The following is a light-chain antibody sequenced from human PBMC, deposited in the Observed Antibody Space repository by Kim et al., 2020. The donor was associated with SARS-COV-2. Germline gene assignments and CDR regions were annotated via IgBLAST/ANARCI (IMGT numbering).Light chain of an antibody. CDR1: SGSIDDNY. CDR2: EDD. V-gene: IGLV6-57*03. J-gene: IGLJ2*01. CDR3: QSYNRSNVV. Sequence: GKAITISCTRSSGSIDDNYVQWYQQRPGGVPIIVIYEDDQRPSGVSDRFSDSIDNSSNSASLTISGLKTEDEADYYCQSYNRSNVVFGGGTKVTVL.